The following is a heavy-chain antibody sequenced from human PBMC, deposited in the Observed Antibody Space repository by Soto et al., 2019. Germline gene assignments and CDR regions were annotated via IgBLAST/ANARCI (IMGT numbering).Heavy chain of an antibody. CDR1: GVSMSEYF. D-gene: IGHD3-10*01. CDR3: ARDGYDGSGSPYPAY. Sequence: SESLSLTCSVSGVSMSEYFWSWLWQSPGKGLEWIGYIYYLGSTDYNPSLKSRVTISVDTSKRQFSLRLTSVTAADTAVYYCARDGYDGSGSPYPAYWGPGTQVTVSS. CDR2: IYYLGST. V-gene: IGHV4-59*13. J-gene: IGHJ4*02.